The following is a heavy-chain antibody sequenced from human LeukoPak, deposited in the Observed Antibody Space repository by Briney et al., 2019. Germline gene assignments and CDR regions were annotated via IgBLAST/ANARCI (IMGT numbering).Heavy chain of an antibody. Sequence: PSQTLSLTCTVSGGSISSGSYYWSWIRQPAGKGLEWVGRTYTSGSTNYNPSLKSRATISVDTSKNQFSLKLSSVTAADTAVYYCARGYYYDSSGYFPPDYWGQGTLVTVSS. CDR2: TYTSGST. V-gene: IGHV4-61*02. CDR3: ARGYYYDSSGYFPPDY. J-gene: IGHJ4*02. CDR1: GGSISSGSYY. D-gene: IGHD3-22*01.